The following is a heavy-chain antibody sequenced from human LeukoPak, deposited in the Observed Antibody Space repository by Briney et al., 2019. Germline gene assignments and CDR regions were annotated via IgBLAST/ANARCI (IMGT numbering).Heavy chain of an antibody. V-gene: IGHV1-24*01. Sequence: ASVKVSCKVSGYTLTELSMHWVRQAPGKGLEWMGGFDPEDGETIYAQKFQGRVTMTRDTSTSTVYMELSSLRSEDTAVYYCARLRCSTSCYLDYWGQGTLVTVSS. CDR1: GYTLTELS. CDR2: FDPEDGET. J-gene: IGHJ4*02. D-gene: IGHD2-2*01. CDR3: ARLRCSTSCYLDY.